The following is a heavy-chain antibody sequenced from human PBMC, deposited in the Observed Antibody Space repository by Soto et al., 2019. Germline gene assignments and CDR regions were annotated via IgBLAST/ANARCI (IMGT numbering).Heavy chain of an antibody. D-gene: IGHD5-12*01. J-gene: IGHJ6*02. CDR3: AADLGYEVYYYCGMDV. V-gene: IGHV1-58*01. CDR1: GFTFTSPA. CDR2: IVVGSGNT. Sequence: ASVKVSCKASGFTFTSPAVQWVRQARGQRLEWIGWIVVGSGNTNYAQKFQERVTITRDMSTSTAYMELSSLRSEDTAVYYCAADLGYEVYYYCGMDVWGQGTTVTVSS.